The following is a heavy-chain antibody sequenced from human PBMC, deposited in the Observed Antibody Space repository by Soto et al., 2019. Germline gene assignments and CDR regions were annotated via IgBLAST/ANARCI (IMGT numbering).Heavy chain of an antibody. Sequence: QVQLVQSGAEVKKPVASVKVSCKASAYNFTSYAISRVRQATGQGLAWMGWISAYNGNTNYAEKLQGRVTMTTDTATTTAYMELRSLRSDDTEVYYGARSGPPAGYWGQRTLITVSS. J-gene: IGHJ4*02. CDR1: AYNFTSYA. CDR2: ISAYNGNT. CDR3: ARSGPPAGY. V-gene: IGHV1-18*01. D-gene: IGHD3-10*01.